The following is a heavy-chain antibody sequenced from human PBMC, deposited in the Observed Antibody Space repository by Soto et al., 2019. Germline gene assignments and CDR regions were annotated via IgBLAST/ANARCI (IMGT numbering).Heavy chain of an antibody. V-gene: IGHV1-46*01. CDR2: INPSGGST. J-gene: IGHJ6*02. D-gene: IGHD6-13*01. CDR3: ARMSAGIAAAAKGFYYYGMDV. CDR1: GYTFTSYY. Sequence: ASVKVSFKASGYTFTSYYMHWVRQAPGQGLEWMGIINPSGGSTSYAQKFQGRVTMTRDTSTSTVYMELSSLRSEDTAVYYCARMSAGIAAAAKGFYYYGMDVWGQGTTVTVSS.